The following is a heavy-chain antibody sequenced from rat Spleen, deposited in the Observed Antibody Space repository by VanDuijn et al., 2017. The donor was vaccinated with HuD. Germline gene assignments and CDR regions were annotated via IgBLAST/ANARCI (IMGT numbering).Heavy chain of an antibody. D-gene: IGHD4-1*01. CDR1: GFTFSNFY. J-gene: IGHJ3*01. Sequence: EVQLVESGEGLVQPGGSMHLSCAASGFTFSNFYMAWVRQAPMKGLEWVASITAGGDDTYYRDSVKGRFTISRDNAKSILYLQMDSLRSEDTATYYCARHRAYWFAYWGQGTLVTVSS. CDR2: ITAGGDDT. CDR3: ARHRAYWFAY. V-gene: IGHV5-25*01.